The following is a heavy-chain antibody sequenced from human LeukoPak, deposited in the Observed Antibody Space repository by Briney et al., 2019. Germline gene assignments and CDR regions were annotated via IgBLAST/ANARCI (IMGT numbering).Heavy chain of an antibody. CDR2: IKPDGSDK. D-gene: IGHD4-17*01. CDR3: ARLKGTTSVFDY. V-gene: IGHV3-7*03. J-gene: IGHJ4*02. CDR1: GFTFSRHW. Sequence: GGSLILSCVVSGFTFSRHWMTWVRQAPGKGLKWVANIKPDGSDKYYVDSVKGRFTVSRDNARNSLYLQMDSLRAEDTAVYYCARLKGTTSVFDYWGQGTLVTVSS.